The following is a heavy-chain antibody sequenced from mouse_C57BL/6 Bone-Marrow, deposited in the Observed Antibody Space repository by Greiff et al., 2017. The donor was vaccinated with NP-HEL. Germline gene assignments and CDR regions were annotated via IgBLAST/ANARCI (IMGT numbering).Heavy chain of an antibody. D-gene: IGHD2-4*01. CDR3: ARPVGYYDYDDFAY. Sequence: VQLQQSGPGLVQPSQSLSITCTVSGFSLTSYGVHWVRQSPGKGLEWLGVIWSGGSTDYNAAFISRLSISKDNSKSQVFFKMNSLQADDTAIYYCARPVGYYDYDDFAYWGQGTLVTVSA. CDR1: GFSLTSYG. V-gene: IGHV2-2*01. J-gene: IGHJ3*01. CDR2: IWSGGST.